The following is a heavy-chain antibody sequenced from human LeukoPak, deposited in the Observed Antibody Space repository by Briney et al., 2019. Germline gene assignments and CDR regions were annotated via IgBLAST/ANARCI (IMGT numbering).Heavy chain of an antibody. CDR3: ARGGSSSWYSVGDYFDY. V-gene: IGHV1-69*13. Sequence: WASVKVSCKASGGTFSSYAISWVRQAPGQGLEWMGGIIPIFGTANYAQKFQGRVTITADESTSTAYMELSSLRSEDTAVYYCARGGSSSWYSVGDYFDYWGQGTLVTVSS. D-gene: IGHD6-13*01. CDR1: GGTFSSYA. J-gene: IGHJ4*02. CDR2: IIPIFGTA.